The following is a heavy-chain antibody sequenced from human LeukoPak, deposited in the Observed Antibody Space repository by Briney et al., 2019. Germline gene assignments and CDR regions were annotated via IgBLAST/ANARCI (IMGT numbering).Heavy chain of an antibody. V-gene: IGHV3-7*03. CDR1: GFTFSSYW. CDR2: IKQDGSEK. CDR3: ARDTDYGDDYFDY. Sequence: GGSLRHSCAASGFTFSSYWMSWVRQAPGKGLEWMANIKQDGSEKYYVDSVKGRFTISRDNAKNSLYLQMNSLRAEDTAVYYCARDTDYGDDYFDYWGQGTLVTVSS. D-gene: IGHD4-17*01. J-gene: IGHJ4*02.